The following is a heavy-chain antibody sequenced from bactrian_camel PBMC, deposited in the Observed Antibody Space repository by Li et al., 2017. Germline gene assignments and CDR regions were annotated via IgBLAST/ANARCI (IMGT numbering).Heavy chain of an antibody. CDR3: AAETRSGYILRGAGHQY. CDR1: GYSVRTYC. J-gene: IGHJ4*01. V-gene: IGHV3S26*01. D-gene: IGHD2*01. Sequence: HVQLVESGGGSVEAGGSLKVSCAASGYSVRTYCMAWFRQAPGKEREGVAAIDKDGSKSYADSVKGRFTISKDNAKNTLYLEMNSLRPEDTAMYYCAAETRSGYILRGAGHQYWGQGTQVTVS. CDR2: IDKDGSK.